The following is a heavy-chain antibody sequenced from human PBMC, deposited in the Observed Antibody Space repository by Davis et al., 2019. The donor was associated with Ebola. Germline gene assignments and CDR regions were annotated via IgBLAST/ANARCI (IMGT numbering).Heavy chain of an antibody. CDR3: AREDELERLLF. V-gene: IGHV1-46*01. Sequence: ASVKVSCKASGYTFTNFGITWVRQAPGQGLEWMGIVNPSGGSTNYAQKFQGRVTMTRDTSTSTVYMELSSLSSEDTAVYYCAREDELERLLFWGQGTLVTVSS. J-gene: IGHJ4*02. D-gene: IGHD2-21*02. CDR1: GYTFTNFG. CDR2: VNPSGGST.